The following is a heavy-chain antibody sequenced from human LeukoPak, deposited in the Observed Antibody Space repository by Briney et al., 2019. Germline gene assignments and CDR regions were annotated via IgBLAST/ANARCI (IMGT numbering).Heavy chain of an antibody. D-gene: IGHD6-13*01. Sequence: GGSLRLSCAASGFTFSSYAMHWVRQAPGKGLEWVAVISYDGSNKYYADSVKGRFTISRDNSKNTLYLQMNSLRAEDTAVYYCQQLATEGAFDIWGQGTMVTVSS. V-gene: IGHV3-30*04. J-gene: IGHJ3*02. CDR2: ISYDGSNK. CDR1: GFTFSSYA. CDR3: QQLATEGAFDI.